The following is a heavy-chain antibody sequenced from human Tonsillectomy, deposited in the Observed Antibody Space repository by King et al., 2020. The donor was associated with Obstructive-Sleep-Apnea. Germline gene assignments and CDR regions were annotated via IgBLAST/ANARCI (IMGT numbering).Heavy chain of an antibody. J-gene: IGHJ6*02. D-gene: IGHD6-13*01. CDR3: ARHLHLGRAAAGTRDYYYGMDV. CDR2: IYYSGST. Sequence: VQLQESGPGLVKPSETLSLTCTVSSGSISSYYWSWIRQPPGKGLEWIGYIYYSGSTNYNPSLKSRVTISVDTSKNQFSLKLSSVTAADTAVYYCARHLHLGRAAAGTRDYYYGMDVWGQGTTVTVSS. V-gene: IGHV4-59*08. CDR1: SGSISSYY.